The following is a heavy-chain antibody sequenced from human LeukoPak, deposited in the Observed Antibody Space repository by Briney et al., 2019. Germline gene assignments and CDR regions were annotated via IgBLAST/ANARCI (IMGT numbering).Heavy chain of an antibody. J-gene: IGHJ4*02. V-gene: IGHV3-30*04. Sequence: GGSLRLSCAASGFTFSSYAMHWVRQAPGKGLEWVAVISYDGSNKYYADSVKGRFTISRDNSKNTLYLQMNSLRAEDTAVYYCARAYDSSGYYLGYFDYWGQGTLVTVSS. CDR1: GFTFSSYA. D-gene: IGHD3-22*01. CDR2: ISYDGSNK. CDR3: ARAYDSSGYYLGYFDY.